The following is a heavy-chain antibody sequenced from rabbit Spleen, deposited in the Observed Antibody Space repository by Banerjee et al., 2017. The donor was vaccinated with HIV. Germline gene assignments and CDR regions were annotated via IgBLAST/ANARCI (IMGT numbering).Heavy chain of an antibody. Sequence: QQQLEESGGGLVKPGGTLTLTCKVSGIDFSNYYYMCWVRQATGKGLEWIGCIYGGDGDTYYASLAKGRFTISKTSSTTVTLQRTSLTVADTATYFCVREAGYGGYGDGNLWGPGPLVTVS. J-gene: IGHJ4*01. CDR1: GIDFSNYYY. D-gene: IGHD6-1*01. CDR3: VREAGYGGYGDGNL. CDR2: IYGGDGDT. V-gene: IGHV1S45*01.